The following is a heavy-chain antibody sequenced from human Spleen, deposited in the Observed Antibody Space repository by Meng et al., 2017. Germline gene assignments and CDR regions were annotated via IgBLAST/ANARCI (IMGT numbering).Heavy chain of an antibody. J-gene: IGHJ4*02. CDR2: ISWNSGSI. Sequence: SLKISCAASGFTFDDYAMHWVRQAPGKGLEWVSGISWNSGSIGYADSVKGRFTISRDNAKNSLYLQMNSLRAEDTAVYYCARDYDFWSGYYTGTIDYWGQGTLVTVSS. V-gene: IGHV3-9*01. D-gene: IGHD3-3*01. CDR1: GFTFDDYA. CDR3: ARDYDFWSGYYTGTIDY.